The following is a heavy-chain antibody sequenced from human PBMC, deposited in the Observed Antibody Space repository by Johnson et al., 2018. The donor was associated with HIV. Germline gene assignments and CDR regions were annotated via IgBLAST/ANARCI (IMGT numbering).Heavy chain of an antibody. D-gene: IGHD4-17*01. V-gene: IGHV3-15*01. J-gene: IGHJ3*01. CDR3: TTAFTVTGAFDV. Sequence: VQLVESGGGVVQPGRSLTLSCAASGFTLSNYGMHWVRQAPGKGLEWVGRIKSTTDDGTTDYATPVKGRFTISRDDSKNTLYLQMNSLKTEDKAVYYCTTAFTVTGAFDVCGQGTMVTVSS. CDR1: GFTLSNYG. CDR2: IKSTTDDGTT.